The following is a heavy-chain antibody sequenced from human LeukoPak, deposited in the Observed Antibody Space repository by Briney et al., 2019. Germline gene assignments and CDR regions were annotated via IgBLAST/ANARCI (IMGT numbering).Heavy chain of an antibody. CDR2: ISYDGSNK. J-gene: IGHJ6*02. CDR3: ASHGYCSGGSCYRSDDYYYYGMDV. CDR1: GLTVNNNY. V-gene: IGHV3-30-3*01. Sequence: GGSLRLSCAASGLTVNNNYMNWVRQAPGKGLEWVAVISYDGSNKYYADSVKGRFTISRDNTKNTLYLQMNSLRAEDTAVYYCASHGYCSGGSCYRSDDYYYYGMDVWGQGTTVTVSS. D-gene: IGHD2-15*01.